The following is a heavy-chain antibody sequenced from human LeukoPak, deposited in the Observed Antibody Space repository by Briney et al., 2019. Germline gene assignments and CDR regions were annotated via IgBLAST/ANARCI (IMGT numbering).Heavy chain of an antibody. CDR1: GYTFTDYY. J-gene: IGHJ4*02. CDR3: ARPSGSYYYDSSGYSNFDY. D-gene: IGHD3-22*01. V-gene: IGHV1-2*04. Sequence: ASVRVSCRASGYTFTDYYMHWVRQALGQGLEWMGWINPNSGGTNYAQKFQGWVTMTRDTSISTAYMELSRLRSDDTAVYYCARPSGSYYYDSSGYSNFDYWGQGTLVTVSS. CDR2: INPNSGGT.